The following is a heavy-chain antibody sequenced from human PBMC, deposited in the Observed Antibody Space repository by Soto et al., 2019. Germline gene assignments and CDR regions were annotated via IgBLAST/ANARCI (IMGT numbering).Heavy chain of an antibody. D-gene: IGHD5-18*01. CDR1: GGSISSGGYY. CDR3: ARVPIQLWSFDY. CDR2: IYYSGST. J-gene: IGHJ4*02. Sequence: SETLSLTCTVSGGSISSGGYYWSWIRQHPGKGLEWIGYIYYSGSTYYNPSLKSRVTISVDTSKNQFSLKLSSVTAADTAVYYCARVPIQLWSFDYWGQGTLVTVSS. V-gene: IGHV4-31*03.